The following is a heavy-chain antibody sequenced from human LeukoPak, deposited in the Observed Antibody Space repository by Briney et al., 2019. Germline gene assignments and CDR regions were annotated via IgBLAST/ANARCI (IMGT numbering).Heavy chain of an antibody. Sequence: GGSLGLSCAASGFIVSSNYMSWVRQAPGKGLEWVSGINWTGGSTGYADSVKGRFTISRDNAKNSLYLQMNSLRAEDTALYYCARGRARYCSSTSCYTFDYWGQGTLVTVSS. CDR3: ARGRARYCSSTSCYTFDY. CDR1: GFIVSSNY. CDR2: INWTGGST. D-gene: IGHD2-2*02. J-gene: IGHJ4*02. V-gene: IGHV3-20*04.